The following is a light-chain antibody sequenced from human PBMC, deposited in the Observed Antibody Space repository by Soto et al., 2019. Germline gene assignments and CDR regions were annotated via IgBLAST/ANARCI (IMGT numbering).Light chain of an antibody. V-gene: IGLV2-14*03. CDR3: SSYTITDTLVL. CDR1: SSVIGGYNY. J-gene: IGLJ2*01. CDR2: DVS. Sequence: QSVLTQPASVSGSPGQSITISCTGSSSVIGGYNYVAWYQQHPGKAPRLMIFDVSDRPSGVSNRFSGSKSGNTASLTISGLQPEDEADYYCSSYTITDTLVLFGGGTKLTVL.